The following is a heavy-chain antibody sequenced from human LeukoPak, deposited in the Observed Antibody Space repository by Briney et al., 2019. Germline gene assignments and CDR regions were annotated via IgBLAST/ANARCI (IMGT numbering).Heavy chain of an antibody. CDR1: GGTFSSYA. CDR2: ITPIFGTA. Sequence: GSSVKVSCKASGGTFSSYAISWVRQAPGQGLEWMGGITPIFGTANYAQKFQGRVTITTDESTSTAYMELSSLRSEDTAVYYCARGPVLYGDRFAYYFNYWGQGTLVTVSS. V-gene: IGHV1-69*05. CDR3: ARGPVLYGDRFAYYFNY. J-gene: IGHJ4*02. D-gene: IGHD4-17*01.